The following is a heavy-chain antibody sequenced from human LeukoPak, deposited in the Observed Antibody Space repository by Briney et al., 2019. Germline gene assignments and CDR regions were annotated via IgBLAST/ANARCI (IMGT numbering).Heavy chain of an antibody. V-gene: IGHV1-69*13. D-gene: IGHD5-18*01. CDR1: GGTFSSYA. CDR3: ARSTAMVGYYFDY. CDR2: IIPIFGTA. Sequence: SVKVSCKASGGTFSSYAMSWVRQAPGQGLEWMGGIIPIFGTANYAQKFQGRVTITADESTSTAYMELSSLRSEDTAVYYCARSTAMVGYYFDYWGQGTLVTVSS. J-gene: IGHJ4*02.